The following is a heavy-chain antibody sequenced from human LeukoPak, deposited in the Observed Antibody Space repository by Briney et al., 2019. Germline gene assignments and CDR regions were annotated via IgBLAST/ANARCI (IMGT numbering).Heavy chain of an antibody. D-gene: IGHD3-3*01. J-gene: IGHJ4*02. V-gene: IGHV4-61*08. CDR2: IYYSGST. CDR1: GGSISSGGYY. Sequence: SEALSLTCTVSGGSISSGGYYWSWIRQHPGKGLEWIGYIYYSGSTNYNPSLKSRVTISVDTSKNQFSLKLSSVTAADTAVYYCARADEYYDFWSGYSQPYYFDYWGQGTLVTVSS. CDR3: ARADEYYDFWSGYSQPYYFDY.